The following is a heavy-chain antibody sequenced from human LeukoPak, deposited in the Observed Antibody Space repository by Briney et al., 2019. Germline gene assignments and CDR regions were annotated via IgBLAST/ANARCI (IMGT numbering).Heavy chain of an antibody. CDR2: FSHSGGT. D-gene: IGHD3-10*01. CDR3: ARGGSGSYYYYYYGMDV. V-gene: IGHV4-59*01. CDR1: GGPISSYY. Sequence: SETLSLTCTVSGGPISSYYWSWIRQPPGKGLEWIGHFSHSGGTNYNPSLKSRVTISVDTSTNQFSLILTSVTAADTAVYYCARGGSGSYYYYYYGMDVWGQGTTVTVSS. J-gene: IGHJ6*02.